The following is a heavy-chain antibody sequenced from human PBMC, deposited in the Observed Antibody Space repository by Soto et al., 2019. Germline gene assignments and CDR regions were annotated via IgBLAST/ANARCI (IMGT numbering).Heavy chain of an antibody. J-gene: IGHJ5*02. Sequence: QITLKESGPTLVKPTQTLTLTCTFSGFSLSTSGVGVGWIRQPPGKALEWLALIYWDDDKRYSPSLKSRLTITKDTSKNQVALTMTNMDPVDTATYYCAHSRSTYYYDSTFDPWGQGTLVTVSS. D-gene: IGHD3-22*01. CDR1: GFSLSTSGVG. V-gene: IGHV2-5*02. CDR3: AHSRSTYYYDSTFDP. CDR2: IYWDDDK.